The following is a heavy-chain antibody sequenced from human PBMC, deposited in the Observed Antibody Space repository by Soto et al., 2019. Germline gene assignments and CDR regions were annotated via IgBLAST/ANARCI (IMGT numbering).Heavy chain of an antibody. D-gene: IGHD5-12*01. CDR1: GGSVSSGSYY. CDR3: ARRPAGWLRSFDY. CDR2: IYYSGST. Sequence: QVQLQESGPGLVKPSETLSLTCTVSGGSVSSGSYYWSWIRQPPGKGLEWIGYIYYSGSTNYNPSLKSRVTISVDTSKNQFSLKLSSVTAADTAVYYCARRPAGWLRSFDYWGQGTLVTVSS. J-gene: IGHJ4*02. V-gene: IGHV4-61*01.